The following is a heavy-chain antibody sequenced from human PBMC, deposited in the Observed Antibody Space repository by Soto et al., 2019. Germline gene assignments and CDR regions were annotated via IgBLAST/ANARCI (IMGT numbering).Heavy chain of an antibody. Sequence: GESLKISCKDFGYSFTTNWIAWVRQVPGKGLECMGIIYPHDSDTRYSPSFQGQVAISADKSINTAYLQWSSLKASDTSMYYCARLMGLYSSYAFDNWGKGTKVTVSS. D-gene: IGHD3-22*01. J-gene: IGHJ3*02. CDR2: IYPHDSDT. CDR3: ARLMGLYSSYAFDN. V-gene: IGHV5-51*01. CDR1: GYSFTTNW.